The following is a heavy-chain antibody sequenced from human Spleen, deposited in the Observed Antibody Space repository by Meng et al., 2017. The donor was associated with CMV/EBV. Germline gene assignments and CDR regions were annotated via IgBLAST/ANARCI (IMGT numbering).Heavy chain of an antibody. Sequence: GESLKISCAASGFSFSSYWMTWVRQAPGKGLEWVANIEQDGDDISYVDSVKGRFTISRDNADNLLFLQLNSLRAEDTAAYYCARIFGVQRHFDYWGQGTLVTVSS. V-gene: IGHV3-7*01. D-gene: IGHD3-3*01. CDR3: ARIFGVQRHFDY. J-gene: IGHJ4*02. CDR2: IEQDGDDI. CDR1: GFSFSSYW.